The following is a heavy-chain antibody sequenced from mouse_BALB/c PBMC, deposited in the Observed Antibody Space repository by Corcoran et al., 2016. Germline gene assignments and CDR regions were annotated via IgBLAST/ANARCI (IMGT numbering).Heavy chain of an antibody. CDR1: GYTFTSYV. J-gene: IGHJ3*01. D-gene: IGHD1-1*01. CDR3: ARGGITTVVAEAY. Sequence: EVQLQQSGPELVKPGASVKMSCKASGYTFTSYVMHWVKQKPGQGLEWIGYINPYNDGTKYNEKFKSKATLTSDKSSSTAYMELSSLTSEDSAVYYCARGGITTVVAEAYWGQGTLVTVSA. CDR2: INPYNDGT. V-gene: IGHV1S136*01.